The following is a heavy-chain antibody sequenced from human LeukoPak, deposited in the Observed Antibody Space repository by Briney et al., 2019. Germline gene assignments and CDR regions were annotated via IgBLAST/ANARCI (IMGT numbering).Heavy chain of an antibody. J-gene: IGHJ4*02. Sequence: PSETLSLTCTVSGGSISSYYWSWIRQPPGKGLEWIGYIYYSGSTNYNPSLKSRVTISVDTSKNQFPLKLSSVTAADTAVYYCARDCSSTSCLDYWGQGTLVTVSS. CDR3: ARDCSSTSCLDY. V-gene: IGHV4-59*08. CDR1: GGSISSYY. CDR2: IYYSGST. D-gene: IGHD2-2*01.